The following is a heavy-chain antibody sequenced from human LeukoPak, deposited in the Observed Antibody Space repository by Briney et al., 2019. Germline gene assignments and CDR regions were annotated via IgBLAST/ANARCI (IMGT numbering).Heavy chain of an antibody. V-gene: IGHV3-7*01. CDR3: ARDTITGAYYYYMDV. CDR2: IKQDGSEK. D-gene: IGHD5-12*01. J-gene: IGHJ6*03. Sequence: GGSLRLSCAASGFTFSSYWMSWVRQAPGKGLEWVANIKQDGSEKYYVDSVKGRFTISRDNAKNSPYLQMNSLRAEDTAVYYCARDTITGAYYYYMDVWGKGTTVTVSS. CDR1: GFTFSSYW.